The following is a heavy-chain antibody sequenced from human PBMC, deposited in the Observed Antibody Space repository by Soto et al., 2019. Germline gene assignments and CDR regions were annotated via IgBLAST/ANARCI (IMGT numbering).Heavy chain of an antibody. V-gene: IGHV4-59*01. CDR2: AYYSGST. D-gene: IGHD2-15*01. J-gene: IGHJ5*02. CDR3: ARTYCSAGSCYPGGNWSDP. CDR1: CGSISSYY. Sequence: PSETLSLTCTVSCGSISSYYWSWIRQPPGKGLEWIGYAYYSGSTNYNPSLKSRVTMSLDTPKSQFSLNLISVTAADTAVYYCARTYCSAGSCYPGGNWSDPWGQGTLVTVSS.